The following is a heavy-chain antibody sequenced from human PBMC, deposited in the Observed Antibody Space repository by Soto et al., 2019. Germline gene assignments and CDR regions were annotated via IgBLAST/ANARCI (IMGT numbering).Heavy chain of an antibody. Sequence: EVQLLESGGGLVQPGGSLRLSCVASGFTFSIYNMNWVRQAPGKGLEWVSVITGSGDYTNYADPVKGRFTISSDNSKNTLYIHMNSLRAEDTAVYFCARRLTSSFDYWGQGTLVPVSS. CDR2: ITGSGDYT. CDR1: GFTFSIYN. V-gene: IGHV3-23*01. CDR3: ARRLTSSFDY. D-gene: IGHD3-22*01. J-gene: IGHJ4*02.